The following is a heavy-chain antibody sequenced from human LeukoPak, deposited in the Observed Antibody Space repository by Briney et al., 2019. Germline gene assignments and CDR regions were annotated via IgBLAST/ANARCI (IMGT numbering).Heavy chain of an antibody. V-gene: IGHV3-30-3*01. CDR2: ISYDGSNK. J-gene: IGHJ6*02. Sequence: GGSLRLSCAASGFTFSSYAMHWVRQAPGKGLEWVAVISYDGSNKYYADSVKGRFTISRDNSKNTLYLQMNSLRAEDTAVYYCARERVVVVPAAIFYYYYGMDVWGQGTTVTVSS. CDR3: ARERVVVVPAAIFYYYYGMDV. CDR1: GFTFSSYA. D-gene: IGHD2-2*02.